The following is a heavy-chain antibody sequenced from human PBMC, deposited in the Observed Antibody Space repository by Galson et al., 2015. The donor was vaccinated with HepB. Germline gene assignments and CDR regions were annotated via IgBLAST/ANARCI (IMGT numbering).Heavy chain of an antibody. J-gene: IGHJ4*02. V-gene: IGHV3-30*03. CDR2: ISYDGSNE. D-gene: IGHD1-1*01. Sequence: SLRLSCAASGFSFSIYGMNWVRQAPDKGLEWVATISYDGSNEHYADSVKGRFTISRDNSKNTLYLQMNSLRTEDTGVYYCAIQEAGVDYWGQGTQVTVSS. CDR3: AIQEAGVDY. CDR1: GFSFSIYG.